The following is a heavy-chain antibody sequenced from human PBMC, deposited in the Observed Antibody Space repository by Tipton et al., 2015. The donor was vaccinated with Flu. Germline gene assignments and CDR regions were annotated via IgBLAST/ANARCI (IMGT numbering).Heavy chain of an antibody. Sequence: QLVQSGAEVKKPGESLKISCKGSGYSFTSYWIGWVRQMPGKGLEWMGIIYPGDSDTRYSPSLQGQVTISADKSISTAYLQWSSLKASDTAMYYCARHRGQLLVLDAFAIWGQGTMVTVSS. CDR2: IYPGDSDT. CDR3: ARHRGQLLVLDAFAI. V-gene: IGHV5-51*01. D-gene: IGHD6-19*01. J-gene: IGHJ3*02. CDR1: GYSFTSYW.